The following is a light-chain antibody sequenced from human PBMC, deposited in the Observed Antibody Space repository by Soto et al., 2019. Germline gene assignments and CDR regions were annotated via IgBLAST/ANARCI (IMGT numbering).Light chain of an antibody. CDR2: DVS. Sequence: QSALTQPRSVSGSPGQSVTISCTGTSSDVGGYNYVSWYQQHPGKAPKLMIYDVSKRPSGVPDRFSGSKFGNTASLTISGLQAEDEADYYCCSYAGSYTPVVFGTGTKLTVL. CDR3: CSYAGSYTPVV. J-gene: IGLJ1*01. V-gene: IGLV2-11*01. CDR1: SSDVGGYNY.